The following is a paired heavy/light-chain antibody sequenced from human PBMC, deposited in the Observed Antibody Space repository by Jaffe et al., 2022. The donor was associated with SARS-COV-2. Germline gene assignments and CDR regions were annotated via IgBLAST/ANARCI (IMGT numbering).Heavy chain of an antibody. Sequence: EVQLVEYGGALVKPGGSLRLSCAASGFNFTNAWMSWVRQAPGKGLEWIGRIKSKSEGGTIDHAAPVKGRFIISRDDSRTTLYLQMNSLSTEDTGIYYCTLPMIRGVPYWGQGTLVTVSS. CDR1: GFNFTNAW. V-gene: IGHV3-15*02. D-gene: IGHD3-10*01. CDR2: IKSKSEGGTI. J-gene: IGHJ4*02. CDR3: TLPMIRGVPY.
Light chain of an antibody. V-gene: IGKV4-1*01. Sequence: DIVMTQSPDSLAVSLGERATINCKSSQSVLYNSNNKNYLAWYQQKPGLPPKLLIYWASSRESGVPDRFRGSGSGTDFTLTISSLQAEDVAIYYCQQYYSTPWTFGQGSKVEIK. J-gene: IGKJ1*01. CDR1: QSVLYNSNNKNY. CDR2: WAS. CDR3: QQYYSTPWT.